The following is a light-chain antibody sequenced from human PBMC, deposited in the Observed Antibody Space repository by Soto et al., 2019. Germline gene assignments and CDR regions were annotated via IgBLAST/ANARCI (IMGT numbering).Light chain of an antibody. Sequence: EIVLTQSPVTLSLSPGERATLSCRASQSVSSIYFAWYQQKRGQAPRLLIYGVSSRATGIPDRFSGSGSGTEFTLTISSLQSEDFAVYYCQQYNNWPWTFGQGTKVDIK. V-gene: IGKV3D-15*01. CDR2: GVS. CDR3: QQYNNWPWT. J-gene: IGKJ1*01. CDR1: QSVSSIY.